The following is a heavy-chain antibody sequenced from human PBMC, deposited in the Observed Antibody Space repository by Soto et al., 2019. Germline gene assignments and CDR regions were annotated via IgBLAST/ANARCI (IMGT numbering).Heavy chain of an antibody. CDR2: ISYDGSNK. Sequence: GGSLRLSCAASGFTFSSYGMHWVRQAPGKGLEWVAVISYDGSNKYYADSVKGRFTISRDNSKNTLYLQMNSLRAEDTAVYYCSTGGDVWYSAYYYYGMDVWGQGTTVTVSS. J-gene: IGHJ6*02. CDR3: STGGDVWYSAYYYYGMDV. CDR1: GFTFSSYG. V-gene: IGHV3-30*03. D-gene: IGHD2-15*01.